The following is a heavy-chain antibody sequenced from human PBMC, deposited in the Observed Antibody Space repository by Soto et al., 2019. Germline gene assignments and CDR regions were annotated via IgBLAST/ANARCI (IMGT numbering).Heavy chain of an antibody. CDR1: GFICSSYD. CDR3: AKATATGGGAFDI. Sequence: GGSLRLSXEASGFICSSYDMSWVRQAPGKGLEWVSTILVGGSTHYEDSVKGRFTISRDRSKNTVYLEMNSLTAGDTAVYYCAKATATGGGAFDICGQGTMVTVSS. CDR2: ILVGGST. D-gene: IGHD2-8*02. V-gene: IGHV3-23*01. J-gene: IGHJ3*02.